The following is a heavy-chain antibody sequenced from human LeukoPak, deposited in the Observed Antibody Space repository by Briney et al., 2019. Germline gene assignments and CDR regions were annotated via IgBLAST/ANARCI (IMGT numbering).Heavy chain of an antibody. CDR2: IYHSGST. J-gene: IGHJ5*02. Sequence: KPSETLSLTCTVSGYSISSGYYWGWIRQPPGKGLEWIGSIYHSGSTYYNPSLKSRVTISVDTSKNQFSLKLSSVTAADTAVYYYARVPMVRGVSFDPWGQGTLVTVSS. D-gene: IGHD3-10*01. CDR1: GYSISSGYY. CDR3: ARVPMVRGVSFDP. V-gene: IGHV4-38-2*02.